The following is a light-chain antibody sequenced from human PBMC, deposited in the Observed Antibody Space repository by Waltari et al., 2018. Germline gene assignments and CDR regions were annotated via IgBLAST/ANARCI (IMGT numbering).Light chain of an antibody. Sequence: QSALTQPPSVSEAPRPRVTISCSGGSPNIGRNGVNWYQQLPGMPRKLLIYNDDLLFSGVSDRFSGSKSGTSASLAISGLRSDDEADYDCAAWDESLNGLVFGGGTKLTV. J-gene: IGLJ2*01. V-gene: IGLV1-36*01. CDR2: NDD. CDR1: SPNIGRNG. CDR3: AAWDESLNGLV.